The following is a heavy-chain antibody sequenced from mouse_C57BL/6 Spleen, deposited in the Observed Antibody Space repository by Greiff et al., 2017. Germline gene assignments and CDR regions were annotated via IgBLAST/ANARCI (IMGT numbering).Heavy chain of an antibody. CDR2: IDPSDSYT. J-gene: IGHJ2*01. CDR3: ARAGVTTVVATRDY. V-gene: IGHV1-50*01. CDR1: GYTFTSYW. Sequence: VQLQQPGAELVKPGASVKLSCKASGYTFTSYWMQWVKQRPGQGLEWIGEIDPSDSYTNYNQKFKGKATLTVDTSSSTAYMQLSSLTSEDSAVYYGARAGVTTVVATRDYWGQGTTLTVSS. D-gene: IGHD1-1*01.